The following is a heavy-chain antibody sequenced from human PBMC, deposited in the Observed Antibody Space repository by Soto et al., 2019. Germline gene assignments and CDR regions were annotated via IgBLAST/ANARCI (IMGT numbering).Heavy chain of an antibody. CDR3: ARGSGYYDILSAPYYFDY. Sequence: ASVKVSCKASGYTFTSYYMHWARQAPGQGLEWMGIINPSGGSTSYAQKFQGRVTMTRDTSTSTVYMELSSLRSEDTAVYYCARGSGYYDILSAPYYFDYWGQGTLVTVSS. CDR2: INPSGGST. D-gene: IGHD3-9*01. CDR1: GYTFTSYY. J-gene: IGHJ4*02. V-gene: IGHV1-46*03.